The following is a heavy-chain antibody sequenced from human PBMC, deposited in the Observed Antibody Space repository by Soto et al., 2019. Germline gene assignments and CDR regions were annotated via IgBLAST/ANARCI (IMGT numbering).Heavy chain of an antibody. CDR1: GFTFSSNG. CDR3: AKDNSGTYYWLDY. CDR2: ISDDGSIK. D-gene: IGHD1-26*01. Sequence: QVQLVESGGGVVQPGRSLRLSCSASGFTFSSNGMHWVRQAPGKGLEWVAVISDDGSIKNYADSLKGRFTISRDNSKNTLYLQMTSLRAEDTAVYYCAKDNSGTYYWLDYWGKGTLVTVSS. J-gene: IGHJ4*02. V-gene: IGHV3-30*18.